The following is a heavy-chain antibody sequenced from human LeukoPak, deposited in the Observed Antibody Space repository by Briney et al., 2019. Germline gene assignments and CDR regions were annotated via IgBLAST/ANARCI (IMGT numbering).Heavy chain of an antibody. J-gene: IGHJ4*02. V-gene: IGHV1-2*02. CDR1: GYTFTGYY. Sequence: GASVKVSCKASGYTFTGYYMHWVRQAPGQGLEWMGWINPNGGGTNYAQKFQGRVTMTRDTSISTAYMELSRLRSDDTAVYYCARDLCSGGSCYLDYWGQGTLVTVSS. D-gene: IGHD2-15*01. CDR3: ARDLCSGGSCYLDY. CDR2: INPNGGGT.